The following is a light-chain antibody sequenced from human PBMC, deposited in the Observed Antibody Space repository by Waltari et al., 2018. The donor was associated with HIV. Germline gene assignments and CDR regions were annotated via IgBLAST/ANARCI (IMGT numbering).Light chain of an antibody. CDR1: QTVLYSSDNRDY. CDR3: QQYYTTPQS. CDR2: GAS. Sequence: DIVLTQSPDSMAVSLGERATVNCTSSQTVLYSSDNRDYLAWYQVRPGQPPQLLIYGASTRQAGVPDRVSGSRSGTHFTLTISGLQAEDVAMYYCQQYYTTPQSVGQGTRLEI. V-gene: IGKV4-1*01. J-gene: IGKJ2*03.